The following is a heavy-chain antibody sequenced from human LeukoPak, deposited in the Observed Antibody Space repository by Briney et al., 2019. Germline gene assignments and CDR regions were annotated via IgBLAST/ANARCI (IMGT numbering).Heavy chain of an antibody. D-gene: IGHD6-19*01. J-gene: IGHJ4*02. CDR1: GGSISSYY. V-gene: IGHV4-59*01. CDR3: ARESSGWYGKDFDY. CDR2: IYYSGST. Sequence: SSETLSLTCTVSGGSISSYYWSWIRQPPGKGLEWIGYIYYSGSTNYNPSLKSRVTISVDTSKNQFSLKLSSVTAADTAVYYCARESSGWYGKDFDYWGQGTLVTVSS.